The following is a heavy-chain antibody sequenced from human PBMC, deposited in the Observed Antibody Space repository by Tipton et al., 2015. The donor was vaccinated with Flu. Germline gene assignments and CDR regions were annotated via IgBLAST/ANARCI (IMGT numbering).Heavy chain of an antibody. V-gene: IGHV3-48*03. D-gene: IGHD3-10*01. J-gene: IGHJ5*02. CDR2: ISSSGSTI. CDR1: GFTFSSYE. Sequence: LCLTCAASGFTFSSYEMNWVRQAPGKGLEWVSYISSSGSTIYYADSVKGRFTISRDNAKNSLYLQMNSLRAEDTAVYYCARDYYGSGSYYPNWFDHWGQGTLVTVSS. CDR3: ARDYYGSGSYYPNWFDH.